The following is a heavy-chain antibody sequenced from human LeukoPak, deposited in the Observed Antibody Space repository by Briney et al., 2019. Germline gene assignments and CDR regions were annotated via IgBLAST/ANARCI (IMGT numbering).Heavy chain of an antibody. V-gene: IGHV1-2*02. CDR2: IYPNSGGT. CDR3: ARGSYNWNVSGGAFDI. Sequence: GASVKVSCKASGYTFTGYYMHWVRQAPGQGLEWMGWIYPNSGGTNYAQKFQGRVTMTRDTSISTAYMELSRLRSDDTAVYYCARGSYNWNVSGGAFDIWGQGTMVTVSS. D-gene: IGHD1-1*01. CDR1: GYTFTGYY. J-gene: IGHJ3*02.